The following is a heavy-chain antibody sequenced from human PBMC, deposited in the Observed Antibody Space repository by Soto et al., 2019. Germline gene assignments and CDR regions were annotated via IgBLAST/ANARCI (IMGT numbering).Heavy chain of an antibody. CDR3: ARSGYYYGSGRLYYYGMDV. CDR1: GGTFSSYA. J-gene: IGHJ6*02. Sequence: GASVKVSCKASGGTFSSYAISWVRQAPGQGLEWMGGIIPIFGTANYAQKFQGRVTITADESTSTAYMELSSLRSEDTAVYYCARSGYYYGSGRLYYYGMDVWGQGTTVTVSS. V-gene: IGHV1-69*13. D-gene: IGHD3-10*01. CDR2: IIPIFGTA.